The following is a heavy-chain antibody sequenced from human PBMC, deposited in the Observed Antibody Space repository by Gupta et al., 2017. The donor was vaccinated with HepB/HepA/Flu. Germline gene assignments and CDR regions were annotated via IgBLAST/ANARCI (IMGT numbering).Heavy chain of an antibody. CDR1: GGSITTNGYY. Sequence: QLQLQESGPGLVKPSETLSLTCTVSGGSITTNGYYWGWIRQPPGKGLEWIGSINYSGNTFYNPSLKSRVTISVDTSKNQFSLKLDSVTAADTAVYFCARKLHTGSFSASWFDPWGQRTLVTVSS. V-gene: IGHV4-39*01. CDR3: ARKLHTGSFSASWFDP. CDR2: INYSGNT. D-gene: IGHD1-26*01. J-gene: IGHJ5*02.